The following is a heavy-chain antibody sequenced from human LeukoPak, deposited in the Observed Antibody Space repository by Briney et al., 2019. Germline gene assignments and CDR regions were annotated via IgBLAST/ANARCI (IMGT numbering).Heavy chain of an antibody. D-gene: IGHD1-1*01. CDR2: ISYDGSNK. Sequence: PGRSLRLSCAASGFTFSSYAMHWVRQAPGKGLEWVAVISYDGSNKYYADSVKGRFTISRDNSKNTLYLQMNSLRAEDTAVYYCARDMATGTTGGDYWGQGTLATVSS. CDR3: ARDMATGTTGGDY. V-gene: IGHV3-30*04. CDR1: GFTFSSYA. J-gene: IGHJ4*02.